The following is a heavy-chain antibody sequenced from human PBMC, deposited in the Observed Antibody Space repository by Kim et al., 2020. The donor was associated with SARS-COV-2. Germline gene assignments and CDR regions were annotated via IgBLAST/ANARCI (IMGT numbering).Heavy chain of an antibody. J-gene: IGHJ4*02. CDR1: GGSISSSSYY. V-gene: IGHV4-39*07. D-gene: IGHD1-26*01. CDR2: IYYSGST. Sequence: SETLSLTCTVSGGSISSSSYYWGWIRQPPGKGLEWIGSIYYSGSTYYNPSLKSRVTISVDTSKNQFSLKLSSVTAADTAVYYCAEGGRVADYWGQGTLVTVSS. CDR3: AEGGRVADY.